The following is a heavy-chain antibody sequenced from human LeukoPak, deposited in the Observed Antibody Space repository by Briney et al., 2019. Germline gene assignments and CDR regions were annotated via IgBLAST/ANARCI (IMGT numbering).Heavy chain of an antibody. CDR3: ASGFDSRFFDK. Sequence: GGSLRLSCAASGFTSSNYRMTWVRQAPGKGLEWVANIKQDGNEKYYVDSVKGRFTISRDNAKNSLYLQMNSLRAEDTAVYYCASGFDSRFFDKWGQGTLVTVSS. CDR2: IKQDGNEK. D-gene: IGHD3-22*01. J-gene: IGHJ4*02. V-gene: IGHV3-7*01. CDR1: GFTSSNYR.